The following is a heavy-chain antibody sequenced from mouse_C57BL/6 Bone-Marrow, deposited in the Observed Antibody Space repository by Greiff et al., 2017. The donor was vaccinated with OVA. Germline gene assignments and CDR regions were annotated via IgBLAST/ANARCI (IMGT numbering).Heavy chain of an antibody. CDR2: ISYDGSN. CDR1: GYSITSGYY. Sequence: ESGPGLVKPSQSLSLTCSVTGYSITSGYYWNWIRQFPGNKLEWMGYISYDGSNNYNPSLKNRISITRDTSKNQFFLKLNSVTTEDTATYYCARNYGSSYPDWYFDVWGTGTTVTVSS. D-gene: IGHD1-1*01. V-gene: IGHV3-6*01. J-gene: IGHJ1*03. CDR3: ARNYGSSYPDWYFDV.